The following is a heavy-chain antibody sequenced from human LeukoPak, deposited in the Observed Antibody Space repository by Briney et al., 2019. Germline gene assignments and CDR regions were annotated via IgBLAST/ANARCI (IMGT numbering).Heavy chain of an antibody. CDR2: IWYDGSNK. D-gene: IGHD5-12*01. V-gene: IGHV3-33*01. Sequence: GGSLRLSCAASGFTFSSYGMHWVRQAPGKGLEWVAVIWYDGSNKYYADSVKGRFTISRDNSKNTLYLQMNSLRAEDTAVYYCARDSSGEATITVAYYYYGMDVWGQGTTVAVSS. J-gene: IGHJ6*02. CDR1: GFTFSSYG. CDR3: ARDSSGEATITVAYYYYGMDV.